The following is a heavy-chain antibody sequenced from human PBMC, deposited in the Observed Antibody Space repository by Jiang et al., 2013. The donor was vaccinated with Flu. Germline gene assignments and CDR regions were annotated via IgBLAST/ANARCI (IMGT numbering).Heavy chain of an antibody. CDR2: IYPPDSDT. J-gene: IGHJ3*01. CDR1: GYTFTTYW. V-gene: IGHV5-51*01. CDR3: ARRALDTRGYYSGTAFDV. D-gene: IGHD3-22*01. Sequence: GAEVKKPGESLKISCQGSGYTFTTYWIGWVRQVPGRGPEWMGVIYPPDSDTRYSPSFQGHVSLSADTSNTTAYLQWSSLKASDTAMYYCARRALDTRGYYSGTAFDVWGQGTMVTVSS.